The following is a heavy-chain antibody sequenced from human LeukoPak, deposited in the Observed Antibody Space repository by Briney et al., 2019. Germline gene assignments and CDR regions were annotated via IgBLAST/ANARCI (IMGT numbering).Heavy chain of an antibody. D-gene: IGHD3/OR15-3a*01. Sequence: NPSQTLSLTCIVSGGSMSSGDYYWSWIRQPPGKGLEWIGYIYYSGSTYYNPSLNSRVTILIDTSKNLFSLKLTSVTAADTAVYYCAREDSRWFDPWGQGTLVTVSS. J-gene: IGHJ5*02. CDR1: GGSMSSGDYY. CDR3: AREDSRWFDP. V-gene: IGHV4-30-4*01. CDR2: IYYSGST.